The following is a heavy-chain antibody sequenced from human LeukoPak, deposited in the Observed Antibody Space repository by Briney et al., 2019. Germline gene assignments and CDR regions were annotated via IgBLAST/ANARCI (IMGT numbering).Heavy chain of an antibody. CDR3: AGLDFGQDY. CDR1: GFTFSSYW. J-gene: IGHJ4*02. D-gene: IGHD3/OR15-3a*01. Sequence: GGSLRLSCAASGFTFSSYWMHWVRQAPGKGLVWVSRIENDGSSTAYADSVKGRFTISRDNAKNTLYLQMNSLTADDTAVYYCAGLDFGQDYWGQGTLVTVSS. V-gene: IGHV3-74*01. CDR2: IENDGSST.